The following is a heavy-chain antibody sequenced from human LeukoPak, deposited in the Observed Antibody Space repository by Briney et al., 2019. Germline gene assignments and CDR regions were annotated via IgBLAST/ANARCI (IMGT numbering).Heavy chain of an antibody. V-gene: IGHV4-34*01. CDR1: GGSSSGYY. D-gene: IGHD3-10*01. Sequence: SETLSLTCAVYGGSSSGYYWSWIRQPPGKGLEWIGEINHSGSTNYNPSLKSRVTISVDTSKNQFSLKLSSVTAADTAVYYCARVPYYYASFDYWGQGTLVTVSS. CDR2: INHSGST. CDR3: ARVPYYYASFDY. J-gene: IGHJ4*02.